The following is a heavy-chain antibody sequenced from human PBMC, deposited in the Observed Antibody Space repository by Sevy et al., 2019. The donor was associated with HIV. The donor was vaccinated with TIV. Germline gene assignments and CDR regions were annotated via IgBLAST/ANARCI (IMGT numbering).Heavy chain of an antibody. J-gene: IGHJ6*02. Sequence: GGSLRLSCAASGFTFSSYAMSWVRQAPGKGLEWVSAISGSGGSTYYADSVKGRFTISRDNSKNTLYLQMNSLRAKDTAVYYCAKDFVQTYYDFWSGYAITAYYYYGMDVWGQGTTVTVSS. CDR2: ISGSGGST. D-gene: IGHD3-3*01. CDR3: AKDFVQTYYDFWSGYAITAYYYYGMDV. CDR1: GFTFSSYA. V-gene: IGHV3-23*01.